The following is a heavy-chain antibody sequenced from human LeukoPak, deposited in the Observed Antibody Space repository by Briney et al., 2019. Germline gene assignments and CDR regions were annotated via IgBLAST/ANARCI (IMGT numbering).Heavy chain of an antibody. CDR2: IRYDGSRK. D-gene: IGHD4/OR15-4a*01. CDR1: GFIFSSYG. V-gene: IGHV3-30*02. J-gene: IGHJ3*02. Sequence: GGSLRLSCAASGFIFSSYGMHWVRQAPDKGLEWVAFIRYDGSRKYYADSVKGRFTISRDNTKNTLYLQMNSLRAEDTAMYYCAKVSLNMVNDAFDIWGQGTMVSVSS. CDR3: AKVSLNMVNDAFDI.